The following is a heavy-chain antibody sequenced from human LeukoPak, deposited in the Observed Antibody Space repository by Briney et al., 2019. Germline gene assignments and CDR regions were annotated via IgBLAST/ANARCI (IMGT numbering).Heavy chain of an antibody. V-gene: IGHV1-46*01. CDR1: GYTITRYY. J-gene: IGHJ4*02. D-gene: IGHD1-26*01. CDR3: ARDPSGSWQWFDY. CDR2: INPSGGST. Sequence: ASVKVSCKASGYTITRYYMHWVRQAPGQGLEWKGVINPSGGSTTYAQKFQGRVTMTRDTSTSTVYMELSSLRSEDTAVYYCARDPSGSWQWFDYWGQGTLVTVSS.